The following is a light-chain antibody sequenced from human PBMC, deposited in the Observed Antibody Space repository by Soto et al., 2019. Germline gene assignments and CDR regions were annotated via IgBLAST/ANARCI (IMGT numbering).Light chain of an antibody. CDR1: SSDVGGYNY. V-gene: IGLV2-8*01. J-gene: IGLJ1*01. Sequence: QSVLTQPPSASGSPRQSVTISCTGTSSDVGGYNYVSWYQQHPGKAPKLMIYEVSKRPSGVPDRFSGSKSGNTASLTVSGLQAEDEADYYCSSYAGSNNYVFGTGTQLTVL. CDR2: EVS. CDR3: SSYAGSNNYV.